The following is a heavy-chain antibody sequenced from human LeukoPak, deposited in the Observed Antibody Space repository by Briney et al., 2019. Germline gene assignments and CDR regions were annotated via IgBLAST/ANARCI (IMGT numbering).Heavy chain of an antibody. CDR2: INHSGST. D-gene: IGHD3-22*01. V-gene: IGHV4-34*01. J-gene: IGHJ5*02. Sequence: SETLSLTCAVYGGSFSGYYWSWIRQPPGKGLEWIGEINHSGSTNYNPSLKSRVTTSVGTSKNQFSLKLSSVTAADTAVYYCARGTTRIVVAYPRWFAPWGQGTLVTVSS. CDR3: ARGTTRIVVAYPRWFAP. CDR1: GGSFSGYY.